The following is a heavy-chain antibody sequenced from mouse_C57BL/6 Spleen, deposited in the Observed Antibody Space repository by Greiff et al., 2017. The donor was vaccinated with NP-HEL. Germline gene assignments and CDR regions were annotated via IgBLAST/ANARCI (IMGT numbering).Heavy chain of an antibody. D-gene: IGHD1-1*01. CDR3: ARSYYGSLYYFDY. J-gene: IGHJ2*01. CDR2: IDPSDSET. Sequence: QVQLQQPGAELVRPGTSVKLSCKASGYTFTSYWMHWVKQRPIQGLEWIGNIDPSDSETNYNQKFKDKATLTVDKSSSTAYMQLSSLTSEDSAVYSCARSYYGSLYYFDYWGQGTTLTVSS. CDR1: GYTFTSYW. V-gene: IGHV1-52*01.